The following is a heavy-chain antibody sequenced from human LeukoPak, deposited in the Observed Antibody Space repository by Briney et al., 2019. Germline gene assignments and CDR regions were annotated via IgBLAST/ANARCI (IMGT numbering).Heavy chain of an antibody. V-gene: IGHV4-38-2*02. CDR1: GYSISSGYY. D-gene: IGHD5-12*01. J-gene: IGHJ4*02. CDR3: ARTDSNLIVATQPFDY. CDR2: IYNSGST. Sequence: PSETLSLTCTVSGYSISSGYYWGWIRQAPGKGLEWIGSIYNSGSTYYNPSLKSRVTISVDTSKNQFSLKLSSVTAADTAVYYCARTDSNLIVATQPFDYWGQGTLVTVSS.